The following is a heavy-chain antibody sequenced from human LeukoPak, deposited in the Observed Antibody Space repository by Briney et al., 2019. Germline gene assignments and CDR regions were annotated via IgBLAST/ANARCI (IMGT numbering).Heavy chain of an antibody. V-gene: IGHV1-18*01. CDR3: ARSDLATITAGPFEY. Sequence: ASVKVSCKASGYTFSTYGITWVRQARGQGLEWMGWISGHQGNTKYAQNFQGRVTMTIDTSTSTAYMDLRSLRSDDTAIYFCARSDLATITAGPFEYWGQGTLVAVSS. J-gene: IGHJ4*02. CDR2: ISGHQGNT. D-gene: IGHD5-12*01. CDR1: GYTFSTYG.